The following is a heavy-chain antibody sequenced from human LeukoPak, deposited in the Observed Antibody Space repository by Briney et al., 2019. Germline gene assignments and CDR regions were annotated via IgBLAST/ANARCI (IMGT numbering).Heavy chain of an antibody. V-gene: IGHV1-3*01. CDR1: GYTFTSYA. D-gene: IGHD2-8*01. Sequence: TSVKVSCKASGYTFTSYAMHWVRQAPGQRLEWMGWINAGNGNTKYSQKFQGRVTITRDTSADTAYMELSSLRSEDTAVYYCARLKYCTNGVCYAGFDYWGQGTLVTVSS. CDR3: ARLKYCTNGVCYAGFDY. J-gene: IGHJ4*02. CDR2: INAGNGNT.